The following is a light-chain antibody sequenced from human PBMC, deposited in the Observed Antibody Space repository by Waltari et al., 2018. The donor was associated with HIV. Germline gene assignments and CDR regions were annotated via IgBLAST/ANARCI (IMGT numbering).Light chain of an antibody. V-gene: IGLV2-23*02. CDR3: CSYAGSSNVV. CDR2: EVN. J-gene: IGLJ2*01. CDR1: STTIGGYNL. Sequence: QSALTQSASVSGSPGPSITISCTGTSTTIGGYNLVSWYQQHPGKAPKVIIYEVNKRPSGVSNRFSGSTSGSTASLTISGLQAEDEADYYCCSYAGSSNVVFGGGTKLTVL.